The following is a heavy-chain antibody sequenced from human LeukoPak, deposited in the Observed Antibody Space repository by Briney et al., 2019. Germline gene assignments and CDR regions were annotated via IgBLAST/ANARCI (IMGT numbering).Heavy chain of an antibody. D-gene: IGHD3-3*01. CDR2: ISSSSSYI. Sequence: GGSLRLPCAASGFTFSSYSMNWVRQAPGKGLEWVSSISSSSSYIYYADSVKGRFTISRDNAKNSLYLQMNSLRAEDTAVYYCARDPSYDFWSGYHPFGNYYGMDVWGQGTTVTVSS. J-gene: IGHJ6*02. CDR3: ARDPSYDFWSGYHPFGNYYGMDV. V-gene: IGHV3-21*01. CDR1: GFTFSSYS.